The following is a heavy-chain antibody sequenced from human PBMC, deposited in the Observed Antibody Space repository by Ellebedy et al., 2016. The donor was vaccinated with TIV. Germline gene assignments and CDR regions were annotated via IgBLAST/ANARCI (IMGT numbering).Heavy chain of an antibody. CDR2: IFSDGGNP. J-gene: IGHJ3*02. CDR1: GITFSNRW. D-gene: IGHD2-2*01. V-gene: IGHV3-74*01. Sequence: GESLKISCTVSGITFSNRWMHWARQVPGKGLVWVSIIFSDGGNPNYADSVRGRFTISRDNSKNTLYLQMNSLRVEDTAVYYCAKQKSTTAGSSDIWGQGAMVTVSS. CDR3: AKQKSTTAGSSDI.